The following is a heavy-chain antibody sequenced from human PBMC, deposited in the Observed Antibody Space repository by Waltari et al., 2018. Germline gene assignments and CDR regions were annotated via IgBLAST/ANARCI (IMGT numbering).Heavy chain of an antibody. J-gene: IGHJ3*02. Sequence: QVQLVQSGAEVKKPGSSVKVSCKASGGTFSSYAISWVRQAPGPGLEWTGGVIPNHGIAKYAQKSQVRGTSTAGESTGTADMGLSSLRSEDTAVYYWAGRRVSKQWLVVGAFDIWGQGTMGTGSS. CDR1: GGTFSSYA. CDR3: AGRRVSKQWLVVGAFDI. CDR2: VIPNHGIA. D-gene: IGHD6-19*01. V-gene: IGHV1-69*04.